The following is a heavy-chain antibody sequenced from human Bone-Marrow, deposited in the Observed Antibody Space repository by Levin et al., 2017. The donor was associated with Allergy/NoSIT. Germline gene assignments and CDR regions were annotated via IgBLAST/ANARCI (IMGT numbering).Heavy chain of an antibody. V-gene: IGHV3-21*01. Sequence: GSLRLSCAASGFDFHIYIMNWVRQAPGKGLEWLSSITTASNYRYYTDSVKGRFIISRDNGRNSLYLQMNNLRAEDTAVYYCARSHPLTGTTHFSYQDGMDVWGQGTTVTVSS. D-gene: IGHD1/OR15-1a*01. J-gene: IGHJ6*02. CDR1: GFDFHIYI. CDR2: ITTASNYR. CDR3: ARSHPLTGTTHFSYQDGMDV.